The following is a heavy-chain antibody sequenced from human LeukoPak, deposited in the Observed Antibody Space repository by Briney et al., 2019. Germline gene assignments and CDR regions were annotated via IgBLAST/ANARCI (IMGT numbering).Heavy chain of an antibody. D-gene: IGHD1-14*01. CDR2: TNHSGST. Sequence: SETLSLTCAVYGGSFSGYYWSWIRQPPGKGLEWIGETNHSGSTNYNPSLKSRVTISVDTSKNQFSLKLSSVTAADTAVYYCAREFGIRLYYYYYYMDVWGKGTTVTVSS. V-gene: IGHV4-34*01. CDR3: AREFGIRLYYYYYYMDV. J-gene: IGHJ6*03. CDR1: GGSFSGYY.